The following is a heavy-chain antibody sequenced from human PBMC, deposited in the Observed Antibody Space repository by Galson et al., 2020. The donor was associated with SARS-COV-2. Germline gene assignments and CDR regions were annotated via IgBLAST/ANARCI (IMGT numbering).Heavy chain of an antibody. CDR2: INPNSGGT. J-gene: IGHJ3*02. D-gene: IGHD3-9*01. Sequence: ASVKVSCKASGYTFTGYYMHWVRQAPGQGLEWMGRINPNSGGTNYAQKFQGRVTMTRDTSISTAYMELSRLRSDDTAVYYCARGLRYFDLLGLDAFDIWGQGTMVTVSS. CDR1: GYTFTGYY. CDR3: ARGLRYFDLLGLDAFDI. V-gene: IGHV1-2*06.